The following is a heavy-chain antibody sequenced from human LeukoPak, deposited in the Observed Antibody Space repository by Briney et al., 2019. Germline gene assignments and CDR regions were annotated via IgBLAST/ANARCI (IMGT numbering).Heavy chain of an antibody. CDR1: GFTVSSNY. Sequence: GGSLRLSCAASGFTVSSNYMGWVRQAPGKGLEWVSVIYSGGSTYYADSVKGRFTISRDNSKNTLYLQMNSLRAEDTAVYYCARFNSGYVNYYYYGMDVWGQGTTVTVSS. J-gene: IGHJ6*02. CDR3: ARFNSGYVNYYYYGMDV. D-gene: IGHD5-12*01. V-gene: IGHV3-53*01. CDR2: IYSGGST.